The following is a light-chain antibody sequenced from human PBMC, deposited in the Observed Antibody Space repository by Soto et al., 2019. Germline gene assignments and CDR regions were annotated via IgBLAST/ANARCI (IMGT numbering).Light chain of an antibody. Sequence: IVMTQSPATLSVSPGERATLSCRASQNIARNLAWYQQNPGQPPRLLIYGASTRATGIAARFSGSGSGTDFTLTISSLQSEDFAVYYCQQYNNWPPWTFGQGTKVEIK. CDR2: GAS. V-gene: IGKV3-15*01. J-gene: IGKJ1*01. CDR3: QQYNNWPPWT. CDR1: QNIARN.